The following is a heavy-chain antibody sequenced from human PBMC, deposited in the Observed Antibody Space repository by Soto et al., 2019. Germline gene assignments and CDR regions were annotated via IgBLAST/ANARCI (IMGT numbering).Heavy chain of an antibody. V-gene: IGHV3-23*01. CDR2: LNGSGGST. Sequence: GSLRLSCAASGFTFSNYAMSWVRQAPGKGLEWVSGLNGSGGSTYYADSVKGRFTISRDNSKNTLYLQMNSLRAEDTAVYYCAKELPYYYDSSGYYYQYAFDIWGQGTMVTVSS. D-gene: IGHD3-22*01. J-gene: IGHJ3*02. CDR1: GFTFSNYA. CDR3: AKELPYYYDSSGYYYQYAFDI.